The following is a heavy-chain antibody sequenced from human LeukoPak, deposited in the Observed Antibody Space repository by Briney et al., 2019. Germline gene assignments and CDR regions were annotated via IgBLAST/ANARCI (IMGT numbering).Heavy chain of an antibody. CDR3: AREVEMATMSH. CDR2: IYHSGST. Sequence: SQTLSLTCSVSGGSISSGPYFWSWIRQPPGKGLEWIGSIYHSGSTYYNPSLKSRVTISVDTSKNQFSLQLNSVTPEDTAVYYCAREVEMATMSHWGQGTLVTVSS. V-gene: IGHV4-30-2*01. J-gene: IGHJ4*02. D-gene: IGHD5-24*01. CDR1: GGSISSGPYF.